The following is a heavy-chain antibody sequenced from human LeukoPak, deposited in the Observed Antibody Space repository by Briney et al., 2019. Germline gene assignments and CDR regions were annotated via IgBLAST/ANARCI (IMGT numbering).Heavy chain of an antibody. Sequence: SETLSLTCTVSGGSMSSYYWSLIRQPAGKGPEWIGRIHTSGTTYYNPPLKSRVTMSVDTSKNQFSLRLTSVTAADTAIYYCARGDYYDGGGRNWFDPWGQGTLVTVSS. J-gene: IGHJ5*02. CDR3: ARGDYYDGGGRNWFDP. V-gene: IGHV4-4*07. D-gene: IGHD3-16*01. CDR1: GGSMSSYY. CDR2: IHTSGTT.